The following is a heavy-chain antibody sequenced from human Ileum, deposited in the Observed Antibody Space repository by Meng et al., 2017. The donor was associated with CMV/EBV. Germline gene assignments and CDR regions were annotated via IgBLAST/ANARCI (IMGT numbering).Heavy chain of an antibody. CDR3: AREMGAHDY. D-gene: IGHD4/OR15-4a*01. Sequence: QVQLQQSGPGLVKPSQTLSLTCAISGDSVSSNIAAWSWIRQSPSRGLEWPGRTYYRSKWYDDYAVSVKSRVTITPDTSKNQFSLHLNSVSPEDTAIYFCAREMGAHDYWGQGTLVTVSS. V-gene: IGHV6-1*01. CDR1: GDSVSSNIAA. CDR2: TYYRSKWYD. J-gene: IGHJ4*02.